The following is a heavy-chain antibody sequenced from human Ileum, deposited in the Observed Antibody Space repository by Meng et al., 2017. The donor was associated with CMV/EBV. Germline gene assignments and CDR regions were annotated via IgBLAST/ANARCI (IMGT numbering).Heavy chain of an antibody. D-gene: IGHD3-10*01. J-gene: IGHJ4*02. CDR2: IKQDGSEK. Sequence: GESLKISCAASGFTFSTSWMTWVRQAPGKGLEWVANIKQDGSEKYYVDSVKGRFTISRDNAKNSLFLQMNSLRAEDTAMHYCARNARGSGYWGQGTLVTVSS. CDR1: GFTFSTSW. V-gene: IGHV3-7*01. CDR3: ARNARGSGY.